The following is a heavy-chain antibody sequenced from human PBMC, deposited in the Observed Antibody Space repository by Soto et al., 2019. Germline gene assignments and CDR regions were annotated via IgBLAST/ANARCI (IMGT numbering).Heavy chain of an antibody. CDR1: GGSFSGYY. CDR3: ARASRSWYPGFDP. Sequence: QVQLQQWGAGLLKPSETLSLTCAVYGGSFSGYYWSWIRQPPGKGLEWIGEINHSGSTNYNPSLKSRVTISVDTSKNQFSLTLSSVTAADTAVYYCARASRSWYPGFDPWGQGTLVTVSS. CDR2: INHSGST. D-gene: IGHD6-13*01. V-gene: IGHV4-34*01. J-gene: IGHJ5*02.